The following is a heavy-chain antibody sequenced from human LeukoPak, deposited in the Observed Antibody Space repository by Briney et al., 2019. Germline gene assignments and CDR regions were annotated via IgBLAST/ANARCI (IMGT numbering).Heavy chain of an antibody. CDR2: IFDSGSA. CDR3: ARDLGYCTNGVCFVAFDI. J-gene: IGHJ3*02. D-gene: IGHD2-8*01. CDR1: GGSISGSTYH. V-gene: IGHV4-39*07. Sequence: LETLSLTCTVSGGSISGSTYHWGWIRQPPGKGLEWIGNIFDSGSAKYNPSLKSRVAISVDTSKNQFSLKLSSVSAADTALYYCARDLGYCTNGVCFVAFDIWGRGSMVAVSS.